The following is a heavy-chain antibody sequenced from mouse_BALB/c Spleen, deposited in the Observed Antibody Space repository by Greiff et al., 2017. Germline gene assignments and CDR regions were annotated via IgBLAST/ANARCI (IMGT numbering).Heavy chain of an antibody. CDR3: VSQARATSMDY. J-gene: IGHJ4*01. V-gene: IGHV10-1*02. Sequence: DVQLVESGGGLVQPKGSLKLSCAASGFTFNTYAMNWVRQAPGKGLEWVARIRSKSNNYATYYADSVKDRFTISRDDSQSMLYLQMNNLKTEDTAMYYCVSQARATSMDYWGQGTSVTVSS. CDR1: GFTFNTYA. CDR2: IRSKSNNYAT. D-gene: IGHD3-1*01.